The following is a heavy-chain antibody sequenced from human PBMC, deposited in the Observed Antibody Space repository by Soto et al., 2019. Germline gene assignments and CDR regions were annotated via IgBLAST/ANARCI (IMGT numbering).Heavy chain of an antibody. CDR1: GFTFSSYE. CDR3: ARDRDELVGIFPYYYGMDV. Sequence: PVGSLRLSCAASGFTFSSYEMNWVRQAPGKGPEWVSCISSSGRTTYYADSVKGRFTISRDNAKNSLSLQMNSLRADDTAVYYCARDRDELVGIFPYYYGMDVWGQGTTVTVSS. CDR2: ISSSGRTT. D-gene: IGHD2-21*01. J-gene: IGHJ6*02. V-gene: IGHV3-48*03.